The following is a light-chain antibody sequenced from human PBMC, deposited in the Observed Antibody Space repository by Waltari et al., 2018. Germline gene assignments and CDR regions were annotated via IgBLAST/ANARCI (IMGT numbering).Light chain of an antibody. J-gene: IGKJ4*01. V-gene: IGKV1-33*01. Sequence: DIQMTQSPSSLSASVGDRVTITCQASQDISNYLNWYQQKPGKAPKLLIYDASNLETGVPSRFSGSGSGTEFTFTISSLQPEDIATYYCQQYDNLPPLTFGGGTKVEIK. CDR2: DAS. CDR1: QDISNY. CDR3: QQYDNLPPLT.